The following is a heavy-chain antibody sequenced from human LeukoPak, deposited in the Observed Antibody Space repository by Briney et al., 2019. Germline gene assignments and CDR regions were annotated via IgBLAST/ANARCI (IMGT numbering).Heavy chain of an antibody. CDR2: INHSGST. V-gene: IGHV4-34*01. CDR3: ARSNYVWGSYRPRQSDAFDI. CDR1: GGSFSGYY. J-gene: IGHJ3*02. D-gene: IGHD3-16*02. Sequence: SETLPLTCAVYGGSFSGYYWSWIRQPPGKGLEWIGEINHSGSTNYNPSLKSRVTMSVDTSKNQFSLKLSSVTAADTAVYYCARSNYVWGSYRPRQSDAFDIWGQGTMVTVSS.